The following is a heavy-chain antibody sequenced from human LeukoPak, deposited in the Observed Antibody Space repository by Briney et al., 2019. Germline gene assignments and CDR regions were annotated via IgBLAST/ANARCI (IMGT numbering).Heavy chain of an antibody. J-gene: IGHJ4*02. CDR2: IWYDGSNE. V-gene: IGHV3-33*01. D-gene: IGHD6-6*01. CDR1: GFTFSSYG. CDR3: AGDAGMASRQPAY. Sequence: PGGSLRLSCAASGFTFSSYGMHWVRQAPGKGLEWVAVIWYDGSNEKYADSAKGRFTIKRDNSKNTLYLQMDSLRAEDTAVYYCAGDAGMASRQPAYWGQGTLVTVSS.